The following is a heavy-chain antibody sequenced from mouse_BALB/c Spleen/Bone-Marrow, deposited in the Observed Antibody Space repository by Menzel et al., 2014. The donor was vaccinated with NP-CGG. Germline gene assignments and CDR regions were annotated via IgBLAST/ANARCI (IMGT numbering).Heavy chain of an antibody. D-gene: IGHD2-4*01. CDR2: LWSGGNT. Sequence: QVQLQQSGPGLVQPSQSMSITCTVSGFLLTTYGVHRVRQFPGKGLVWLGVLWSGGNTDYNAASLSLLSITKDNSKSQVFFKMNSLQANDTAIYYCPRSSRIYYDYEGYAMDYWVQGTSVTVSS. CDR3: PRSSRIYYDYEGYAMDY. J-gene: IGHJ4*01. V-gene: IGHV2-2*02. CDR1: GFLLTTYG.